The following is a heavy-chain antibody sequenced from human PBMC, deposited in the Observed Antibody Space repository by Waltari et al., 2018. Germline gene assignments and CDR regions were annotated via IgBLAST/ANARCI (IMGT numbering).Heavy chain of an antibody. Sequence: EVRLVESGGALVQPGGSLRLSCEASGFSFRNCWMNWVRQAPGKGLEWVANMKQDGSEIYYVDSVKGRFTISRDNAKNSLFLQMNSLRAEDTAVYYCAGEVAVNAFDIWGPGTVVTVSA. J-gene: IGHJ3*02. D-gene: IGHD2-15*01. CDR1: GFSFRNCW. CDR3: AGEVAVNAFDI. CDR2: MKQDGSEI. V-gene: IGHV3-7*01.